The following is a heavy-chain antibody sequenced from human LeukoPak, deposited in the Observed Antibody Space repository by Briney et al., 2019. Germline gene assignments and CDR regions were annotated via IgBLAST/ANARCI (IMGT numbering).Heavy chain of an antibody. CDR2: TYYRSKWYN. D-gene: IGHD3-3*01. CDR1: GDSVSSNSAA. CDR3: ARTRFTIFGVVTEGSFDY. V-gene: IGHV6-1*01. Sequence: SQTLSLTCAISGDSVSSNSAAWNWIRQSPSRGLEWLGRTYYRSKWYNDYAVSVKSRITINPDTSKSQFSLQLNSVTPEDTAVYYCARTRFTIFGVVTEGSFDYWGQGTLVTVSS. J-gene: IGHJ4*02.